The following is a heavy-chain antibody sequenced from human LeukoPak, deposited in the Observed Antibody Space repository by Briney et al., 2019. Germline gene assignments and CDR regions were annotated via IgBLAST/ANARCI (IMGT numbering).Heavy chain of an antibody. V-gene: IGHV4-39*07. Sequence: SETLSLTCTVSGGSISSYYWGWIRQPPGKGLEWIGSIYHSGSTYYNPSLKSRVTISVDTSKNQFSLKLSSVTAADTAVYYCASYVLRYFDWLFHGMDVWGQGTTVTVSS. J-gene: IGHJ6*02. CDR2: IYHSGST. D-gene: IGHD3-9*01. CDR1: GGSISSYY. CDR3: ASYVLRYFDWLFHGMDV.